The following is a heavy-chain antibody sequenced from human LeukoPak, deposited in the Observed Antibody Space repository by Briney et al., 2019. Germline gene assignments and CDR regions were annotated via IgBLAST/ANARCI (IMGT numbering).Heavy chain of an antibody. J-gene: IGHJ4*02. CDR2: LYIRGST. D-gene: IGHD1-7*01. V-gene: IGHV4-61*02. CDR1: GDSITNGSYY. CDR3: ARAATGNYHFDS. Sequence: SQTLSLTCTVSGDSITNGSYYWSWIRQPAGKGLEWIGRLYIRGSTNYSPSLKSRVTISADRSKNQPSLSLRSVTAADTGVYFCARAATGNYHFDSWGQGTLVTVSS.